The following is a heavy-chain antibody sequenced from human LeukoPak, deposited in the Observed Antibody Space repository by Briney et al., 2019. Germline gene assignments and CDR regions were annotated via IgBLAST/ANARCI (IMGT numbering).Heavy chain of an antibody. CDR1: GFTFSSYS. Sequence: GGSLRLSCAASGFTFSSYSMNWVRQAPGKGLEWVSSISSSSSYIYYGASVKGRFTISRDNAKNSLYLQMNSLRAEDTAVYYCATETGYNYGFDHWGQGTLVTVSS. CDR2: ISSSSSYI. J-gene: IGHJ5*02. V-gene: IGHV3-21*01. D-gene: IGHD5-18*01. CDR3: ATETGYNYGFDH.